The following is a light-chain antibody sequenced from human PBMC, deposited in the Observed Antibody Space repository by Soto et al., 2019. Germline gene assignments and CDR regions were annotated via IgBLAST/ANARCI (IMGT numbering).Light chain of an antibody. CDR1: SSDIGAYIF. CDR3: VSFTTKKSYV. CDR2: DIA. J-gene: IGLJ1*01. Sequence: QSVLTQPASVSGSPGQSITISCTGTSSDIGAYIFVSWYQQHPGKAPKLIIYDIANRPSGVSYRFSGSKSANTASLTISGLQADDEADYYCVSFTTKKSYVFGTGTK. V-gene: IGLV2-14*03.